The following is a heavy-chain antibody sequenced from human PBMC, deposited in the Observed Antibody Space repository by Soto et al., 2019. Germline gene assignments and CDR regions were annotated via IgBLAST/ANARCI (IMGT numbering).Heavy chain of an antibody. J-gene: IGHJ6*02. CDR1: GFTFSDYY. CDR2: ISSSGSTI. Sequence: QVQLVESGGGLVKPGGSLRLSCAASGFTFSDYYMSWIRQAPGKGLEWVSYISSSGSTIYYADSVKGRFTISRDNAKNSLYLQMNSLRAEDTAVYYCARPWAGYCSSTSCYRLYYYYYSMDVWGQGTTVTVSS. CDR3: ARPWAGYCSSTSCYRLYYYYYSMDV. V-gene: IGHV3-11*01. D-gene: IGHD2-2*01.